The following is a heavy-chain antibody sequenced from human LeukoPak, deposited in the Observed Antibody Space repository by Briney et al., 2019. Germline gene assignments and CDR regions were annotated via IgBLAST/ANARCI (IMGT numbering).Heavy chain of an antibody. D-gene: IGHD3-3*01. CDR1: GGSISSYY. CDR3: ARVLIFGVIRHAFDI. CDR2: IYYSGST. Sequence: PSETLSLTCTVSGGSISSYYWSWIRQPPGKGLEWIGYIYYSGSTNYNPSLKSRVTISVDTSKNQFSLKLSSVTAADTAVYYCARVLIFGVIRHAFDIWGQGTMVTVSS. J-gene: IGHJ3*02. V-gene: IGHV4-59*01.